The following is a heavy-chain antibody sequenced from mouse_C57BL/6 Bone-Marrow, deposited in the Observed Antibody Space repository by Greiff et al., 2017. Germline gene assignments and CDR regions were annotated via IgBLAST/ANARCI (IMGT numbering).Heavy chain of an antibody. D-gene: IGHD4-1*01. CDR2: IYPTSGRT. V-gene: IGHV1-55*01. CDR3: ARSGPLGRSFDY. Sequence: QVQLQQPGAELVKPGASVKMSCKASGYTFTSYWITWVKQRPGPGLEWIGDIYPTSGRTNYNEKFKSKAILTVDTSSNTAYMQLSSLPSEDSAVFYCARSGPLGRSFDYWGQGTTLTVSS. CDR1: GYTFTSYW. J-gene: IGHJ2*01.